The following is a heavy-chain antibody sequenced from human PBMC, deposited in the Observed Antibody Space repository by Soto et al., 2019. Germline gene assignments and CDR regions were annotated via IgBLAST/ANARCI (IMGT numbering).Heavy chain of an antibody. V-gene: IGHV3-30*18. CDR2: ISFDGINK. CDR3: AKGREQQLVRIGMDV. D-gene: IGHD6-13*01. CDR1: GFTFSSYG. J-gene: IGHJ6*02. Sequence: QVQLVESGGGVVQPGRSLILSCAASGFTFSSYGTHWVRQAPGKGLEWVAVISFDGINKYYADSVKGRFTMSRDNSKNTLYLQMDSLRAEDTAVYYCAKGREQQLVRIGMDVWGQGTTVTVCS.